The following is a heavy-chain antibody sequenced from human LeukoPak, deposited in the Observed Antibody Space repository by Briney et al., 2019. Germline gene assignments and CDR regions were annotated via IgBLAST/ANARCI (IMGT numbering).Heavy chain of an antibody. CDR3: ARGITMVRGVRHRSYDGMDV. CDR1: GDSISLFY. Sequence: PSETLSLTCIVSGDSISLFYWSWIRQPPGKGLEWIGYIHYSGRTNYNPSLKSRVTMSLDTSKNHFSLKLRSVTAADTAVYYCARGITMVRGVRHRSYDGMDVWGQGTTVTVSS. J-gene: IGHJ6*02. CDR2: IHYSGRT. V-gene: IGHV4-59*01. D-gene: IGHD3-10*01.